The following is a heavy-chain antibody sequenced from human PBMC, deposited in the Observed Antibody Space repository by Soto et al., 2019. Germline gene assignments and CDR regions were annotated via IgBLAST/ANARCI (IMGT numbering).Heavy chain of an antibody. D-gene: IGHD3-3*01. J-gene: IGHJ4*02. CDR1: GGSISSYY. Sequence: SETLSLTCTVSGGSISSYYWSWIRQPPGKGLEWIGYIYYSGSTNYNPSLKSRVTISVDTSKNQFSLKLSSVTAADTAVYYCARVPADRYAFWSGYPFDYWGQGTLVTVSS. CDR2: IYYSGST. CDR3: ARVPADRYAFWSGYPFDY. V-gene: IGHV4-59*01.